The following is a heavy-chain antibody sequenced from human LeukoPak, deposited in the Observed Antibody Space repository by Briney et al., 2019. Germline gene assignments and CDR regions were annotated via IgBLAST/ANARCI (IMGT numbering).Heavy chain of an antibody. CDR3: ARESGIWSQNVLIDY. Sequence: SETLSLTCTVSGGSISSSSYYWGWIRQPPGKGLEWIGSIYYSGSTYYNPSLKSRVTISVDTSKNQFSLKLSSVTAADTAVYYCARESGIWSQNVLIDYWGQGTLVTVSS. CDR2: IYYSGST. D-gene: IGHD3-3*01. CDR1: GGSISSSSYY. V-gene: IGHV4-39*02. J-gene: IGHJ4*02.